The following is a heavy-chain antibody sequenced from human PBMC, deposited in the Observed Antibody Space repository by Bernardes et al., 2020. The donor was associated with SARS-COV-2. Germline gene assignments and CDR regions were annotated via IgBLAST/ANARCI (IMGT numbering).Heavy chain of an antibody. CDR1: GFTFSSYW. V-gene: IGHV3-74*01. CDR2: INSDGSST. J-gene: IGHJ6*02. D-gene: IGHD3-3*01. CDR3: ARDLVHDFWSGYFGYYYYYGMDV. Sequence: GGSLRLSCAASGFTFSSYWMHWVRQAPGKGLVWVSRINSDGSSTSYADSVKGRFTISRDNAKNTLYLQMNSLRAEDTAVYYCARDLVHDFWSGYFGYYYYYGMDVWGQGTVVVVSS.